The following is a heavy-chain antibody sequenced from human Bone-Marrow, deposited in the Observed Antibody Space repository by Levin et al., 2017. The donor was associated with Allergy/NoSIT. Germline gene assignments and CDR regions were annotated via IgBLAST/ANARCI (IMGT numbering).Heavy chain of an antibody. D-gene: IGHD1-1*01. CDR2: ISSTGNTL. CDR1: GFTFSDHY. CDR3: ARYSIIATAAFDL. V-gene: IGHV3-11*01. Sequence: GESLKISCTASGFTFSDHYMSWIRQAPGKGLEWILYISSTGNTLKYADSVKGRFTISRDNAKNSLYLQMDSLRADDTAMYYCARYSIIATAAFDLWGLGTLVIVSS. J-gene: IGHJ4*02.